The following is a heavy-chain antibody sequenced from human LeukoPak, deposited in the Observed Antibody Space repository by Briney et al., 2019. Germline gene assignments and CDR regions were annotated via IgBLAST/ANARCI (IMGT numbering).Heavy chain of an antibody. J-gene: IGHJ4*02. V-gene: IGHV3-21*01. CDR1: GFTFSSYS. D-gene: IGHD5-12*01. CDR2: ISSSSSYI. Sequence: GGSLRLSCAASGFTFSSYSMNWVRQAPGKGLEWVSSISSSSSYIYYADSVKGRFTISRDNAKNSLYLQMNSLRAEDTAVYYCARDSVFRGYSGYDYGGDYWGQGTLVTVSS. CDR3: ARDSVFRGYSGYDYGGDY.